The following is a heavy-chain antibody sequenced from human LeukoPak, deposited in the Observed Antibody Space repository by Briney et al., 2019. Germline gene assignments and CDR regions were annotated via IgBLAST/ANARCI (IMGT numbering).Heavy chain of an antibody. Sequence: PGGSLRLSCAASGFTFSDYYMSWIRQAPGKGLEWVSYISSSSSYTNYADSVKGRFTISRDNAKNSLYLQMNSLRAEDTAVYYCAKDSEIYCSGGSCYGDYYYYGMDVWGQGTTVTVSS. J-gene: IGHJ6*02. CDR3: AKDSEIYCSGGSCYGDYYYYGMDV. V-gene: IGHV3-11*03. D-gene: IGHD2-15*01. CDR2: ISSSSSYT. CDR1: GFTFSDYY.